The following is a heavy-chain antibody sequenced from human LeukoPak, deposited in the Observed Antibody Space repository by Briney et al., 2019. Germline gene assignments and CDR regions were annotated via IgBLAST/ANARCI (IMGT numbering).Heavy chain of an antibody. CDR2: IIGGGGST. D-gene: IGHD5-24*01. Sequence: PGGSLRLSCAASGFPFSSHGMSWVRQAPGKGLEWVSGIIGGGGSTYYADSVKGRFTISGDNSRNTLFLQMNSLRADDTALYYCARWMSGSNWGFDHWGQGTLVTVSS. J-gene: IGHJ4*02. CDR1: GFPFSSHG. V-gene: IGHV3-23*01. CDR3: ARWMSGSNWGFDH.